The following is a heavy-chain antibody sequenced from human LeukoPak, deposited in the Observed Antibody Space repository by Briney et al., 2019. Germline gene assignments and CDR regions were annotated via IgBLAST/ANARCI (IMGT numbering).Heavy chain of an antibody. CDR3: ARDQYDYVWGSYRPPGAFDI. CDR1: GGSISSGGYS. D-gene: IGHD3-16*02. V-gene: IGHV4-30-2*01. CDR2: IYHSGST. J-gene: IGHJ3*02. Sequence: SETLSLTCAVSGGSISSGGYSWSWIRQPPGKGLEWIGYIYHSGSTYYSPSLKSRVTISVDRSKNRFSLKLSSVTAADTAVYYCARDQYDYVWGSYRPPGAFDIWGQGTMVTVSS.